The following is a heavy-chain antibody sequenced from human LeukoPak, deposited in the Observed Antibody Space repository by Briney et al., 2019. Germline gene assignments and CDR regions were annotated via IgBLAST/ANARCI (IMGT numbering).Heavy chain of an antibody. J-gene: IGHJ5*02. CDR2: IYPGDSRT. V-gene: IGHV5-51*01. CDR3: ARRKFTGPWSDP. Sequence: GESLKISCKGSRDTFDTDWIGWVRQLPGKGLELMGVIYPGDSRTRYSPAFKGQVSISVDKSINTAYLQWSSLKATDSAMYFRARRKFTGPWSDPWGQGTLVTVSS. CDR1: RDTFDTDW. D-gene: IGHD1-14*01.